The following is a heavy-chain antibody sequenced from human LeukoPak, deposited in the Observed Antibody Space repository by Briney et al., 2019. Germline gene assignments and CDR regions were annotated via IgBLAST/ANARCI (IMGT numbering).Heavy chain of an antibody. D-gene: IGHD3-10*01. CDR3: ARVLDYYGSGTRDFDY. CDR1: GFTFSSYG. CDR2: MYHSGTT. V-gene: IGHV4-38-2*01. J-gene: IGHJ4*02. Sequence: GSLRLSCAASGFTFSSYGMSWVRQAPGKGLEWIGSMYHSGTTSYNPSLKSRVTMSVDASKNQFSLELSSVTAADTAVYYCARVLDYYGSGTRDFDYWGQGTLVTVSS.